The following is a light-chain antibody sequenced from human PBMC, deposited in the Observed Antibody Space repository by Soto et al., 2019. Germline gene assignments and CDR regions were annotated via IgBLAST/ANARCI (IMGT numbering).Light chain of an antibody. J-gene: IGKJ1*01. CDR2: GAS. V-gene: IGKV3-15*01. CDR1: QSVSNN. Sequence: SQSLGTLSLSPGERATLSCRASQSVSNNYLAWYQQKPGQAPRLLIYGASTRATGIPARFSGSGSGTEFTLTISSLQSEDFAVYYCQQYNNWPRTFGQGTMVDIK. CDR3: QQYNNWPRT.